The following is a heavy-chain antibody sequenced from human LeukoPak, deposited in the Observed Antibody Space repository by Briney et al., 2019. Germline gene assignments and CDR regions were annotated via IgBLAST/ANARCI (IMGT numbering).Heavy chain of an antibody. CDR1: GFTFDDYA. J-gene: IGHJ4*02. CDR3: AKGSGTLVVVGVIEH. Sequence: PGGSLRLSCAASGFTFDDYAMHWVRQAPGKGLEWVSGISWNSGSIGYADSVKGRFTISRDNAKNSLYLRMNGLTTEDSGIYYCAKGSGTLVVVGVIEHWGQGTLVTVSS. CDR2: ISWNSGSI. V-gene: IGHV3-9*01. D-gene: IGHD2-21*01.